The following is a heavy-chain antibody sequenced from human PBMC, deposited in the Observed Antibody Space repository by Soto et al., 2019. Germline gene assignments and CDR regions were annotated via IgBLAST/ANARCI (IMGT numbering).Heavy chain of an antibody. CDR1: GFTFSSYS. CDR3: ASGTSEEVLDM. J-gene: IGHJ3*02. D-gene: IGHD6-13*01. V-gene: IGHV3-48*01. CDR2: ISSSSSTI. Sequence: EVQLEECGGGLVQSGASLRLSCAASGFTFSSYSMNWFRQAPGKELEWVSYISSSSSTIYNADTVKGRLTISRDNAKNSRYLQMNSLRTVDTAVYYCASGTSEEVLDMWGQGIMVTVS.